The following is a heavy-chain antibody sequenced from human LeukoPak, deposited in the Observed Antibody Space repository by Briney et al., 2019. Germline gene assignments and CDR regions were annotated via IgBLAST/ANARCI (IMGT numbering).Heavy chain of an antibody. V-gene: IGHV3-53*01. CDR3: ARVGSGYSGPYYYYMDV. CDR2: IYSGGSA. Sequence: PGGSLRLSCAASGFTVSSNYMSWVRQAPGKGLEWVSVIYSGGSAYYADSVKGRFTISRDNSKNTLYLQMNSLRAEDTAVYYCARVGSGYSGPYYYYMDVWGKGTTVTVSS. CDR1: GFTVSSNY. J-gene: IGHJ6*03. D-gene: IGHD5-12*01.